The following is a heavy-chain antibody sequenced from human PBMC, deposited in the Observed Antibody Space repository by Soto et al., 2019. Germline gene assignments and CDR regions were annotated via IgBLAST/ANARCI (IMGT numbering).Heavy chain of an antibody. V-gene: IGHV1-69*12. Sequence: QVQLVQSGAEVNKPGSSVKVSCKASGGTFSSYAISWVRQAPGQGLEWMGGIIPIFGTADYAQKFQGRVTNTADESTSTAYMELSSLRSEDTAVYYCARGGMTVLVPAAIFDYWGQGTLVTVSS. J-gene: IGHJ4*02. D-gene: IGHD2-2*01. CDR2: IIPIFGTA. CDR1: GGTFSSYA. CDR3: ARGGMTVLVPAAIFDY.